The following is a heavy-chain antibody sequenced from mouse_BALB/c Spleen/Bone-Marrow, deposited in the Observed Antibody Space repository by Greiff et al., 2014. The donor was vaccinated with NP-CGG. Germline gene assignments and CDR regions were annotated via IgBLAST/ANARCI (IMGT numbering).Heavy chain of an antibody. D-gene: IGHD1-1*01. CDR2: INPYNGGT. Sequence: VQLKESGPELVKPGASMKISCKASGYSFTGYTMNWVKQSHGKNLGWIGLINPYNGGTSYNQKFKGKATLTVDKSSSTAYMELLSLTSEDSAVYYCARNYYGSSYGFAYWGQGTLVTVSA. V-gene: IGHV1-18*01. J-gene: IGHJ3*01. CDR3: ARNYYGSSYGFAY. CDR1: GYSFTGYT.